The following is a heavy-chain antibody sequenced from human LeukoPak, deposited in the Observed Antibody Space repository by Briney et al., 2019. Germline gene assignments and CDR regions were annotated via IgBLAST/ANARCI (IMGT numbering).Heavy chain of an antibody. CDR2: IYSDNT. D-gene: IGHD3-22*01. J-gene: IGHJ4*02. CDR1: GFTVSSNS. CDR3: AALYYYDSSGYSDY. V-gene: IGHV3-53*01. Sequence: GGSLRLSCTVSGFTVSSNSISWVRQAPGKGLEWVSFIYSDNTHYSVSVKGGFTISIVNSKNTLYLQMNSLRAEDTAVYYWAALYYYDSSGYSDYWGQGTLVTVSS.